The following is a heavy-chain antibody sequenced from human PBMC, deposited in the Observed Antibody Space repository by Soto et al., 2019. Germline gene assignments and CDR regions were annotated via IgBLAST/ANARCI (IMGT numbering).Heavy chain of an antibody. CDR2: ISSSSSTI. CDR3: AREQCSGGSCYYSYYYGMDV. J-gene: IGHJ6*02. D-gene: IGHD2-15*01. V-gene: IGHV3-48*02. Sequence: EVQLVESGGGLVQPGGSLRLSCAASGFTFSSYSMNWVRQAPGKGLEWVSYISSSSSTIYYADSVKGRFTISRDNAKNSLYLQMNSLRDEDTAVYYCAREQCSGGSCYYSYYYGMDVWGQGTTVTVSS. CDR1: GFTFSSYS.